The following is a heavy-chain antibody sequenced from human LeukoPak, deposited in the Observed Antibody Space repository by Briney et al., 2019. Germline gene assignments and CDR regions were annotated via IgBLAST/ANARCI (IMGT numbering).Heavy chain of an antibody. CDR3: APTAEAYTSWWKV. CDR1: GYKFTDDY. J-gene: IGHJ4*02. V-gene: IGHV1-2*02. D-gene: IGHD3-16*01. CDR2: INPDSGFT. Sequence: ASVKVSCKASGYKFTDDYLHWVRQAPGQGLEFMGWINPDSGFTNYAQKFKGRVTMTRDTSISTTYLEVRSLTSDDTAVYYCAPTAEAYTSWWKVWGQGTLVTVSS.